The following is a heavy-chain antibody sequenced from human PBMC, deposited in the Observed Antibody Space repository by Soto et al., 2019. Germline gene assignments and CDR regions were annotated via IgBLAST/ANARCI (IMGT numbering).Heavy chain of an antibody. Sequence: GGSLRLSCAASGFTFSGSAMHWVRQASGKGLEWVGRIRSKANSYATAYAASVKGRFTISRDDSKNTAYLQMNSLKTEDTAVYYCTRHPPTESSSPVDNLGQGTLVTVSS. V-gene: IGHV3-73*01. CDR3: TRHPPTESSSPVDN. CDR1: GFTFSGSA. D-gene: IGHD6-6*01. CDR2: IRSKANSYAT. J-gene: IGHJ4*02.